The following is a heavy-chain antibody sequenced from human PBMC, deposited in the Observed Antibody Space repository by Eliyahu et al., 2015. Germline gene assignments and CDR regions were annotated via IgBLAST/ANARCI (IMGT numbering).Heavy chain of an antibody. D-gene: IGHD2-15*01. CDR3: ARQGCYGGSCFFDD. J-gene: IGHJ4*02. CDR1: GGSMRRRSXF. Sequence: QLQLLESGPGLVKPSETLSLTCRVSGGSMRRRSXFWGWIRQPPGKGLEWMGGLYYNGNTYDNPSLKSRVTMSVDMSKSQFSLSLRSVSAADTGVYYCARQGCYGGSCFFDDWGQGILVTVSS. V-gene: IGHV4-39*01. CDR2: LYYNGNT.